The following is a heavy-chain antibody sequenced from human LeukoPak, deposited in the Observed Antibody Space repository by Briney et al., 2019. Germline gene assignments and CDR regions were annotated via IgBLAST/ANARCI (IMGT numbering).Heavy chain of an antibody. Sequence: ETLSLTCTVSGGSISSYYWSWIRQPPGKGLEWIGYIYYSGSTNYNPSLKSRGTISVDTSKNQFSLTLSSVTAADTAVYYCATMPLTLLWPDYWGQGTLVTVSS. J-gene: IGHJ4*02. D-gene: IGHD2/OR15-2a*01. V-gene: IGHV4-59*01. CDR2: IYYSGST. CDR1: GGSISSYY. CDR3: ATMPLTLLWPDY.